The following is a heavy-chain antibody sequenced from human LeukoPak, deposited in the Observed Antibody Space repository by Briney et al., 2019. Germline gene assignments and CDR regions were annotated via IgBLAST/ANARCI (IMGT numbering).Heavy chain of an antibody. Sequence: SETLSLTCTVSGCTISGYYWTWIRQPPGKGLEWIGQIHYSGKDDDNPSLRSRITISVDTSKNQMSLKLSSVTAADTAVYYCARFGVYYDMGVWGQGTTVTVS. CDR2: IHYSGKD. V-gene: IGHV4-59*01. CDR1: GCTISGYY. D-gene: IGHD3-16*01. CDR3: ARFGVYYDMGV. J-gene: IGHJ6*02.